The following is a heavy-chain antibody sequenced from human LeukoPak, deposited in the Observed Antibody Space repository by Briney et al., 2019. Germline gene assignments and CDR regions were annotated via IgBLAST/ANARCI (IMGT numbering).Heavy chain of an antibody. CDR1: GFTFGDYA. V-gene: IGHV3-49*03. CDR3: TRGSDGTMIVADRFDY. J-gene: IGHJ4*02. D-gene: IGHD3-22*01. CDR2: IRSKAYGGTT. Sequence: GGSLRLSCTASGFTFGDYAMSWFRQAPGKGLEWVGFIRSKAYGGTTEYAASVKGRFTISRDDSKSIAYLQMNSLKTEDTAVYYCTRGSDGTMIVADRFDYWGQGTLVTVSS.